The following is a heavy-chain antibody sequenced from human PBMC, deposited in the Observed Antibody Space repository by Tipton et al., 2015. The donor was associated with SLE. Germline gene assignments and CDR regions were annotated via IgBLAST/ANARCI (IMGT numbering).Heavy chain of an antibody. V-gene: IGHV3-30-3*01. Sequence: SLRLSCAASGFTFSSYAMHWVRQAPGKGLEWVAVISYDGSDKNYADSVKGRFTISRDNSKNTLYLQVNSLRTEDTAVYYCARGFHREYSRSWYNWFDCWGQGTLVTVSS. D-gene: IGHD6-13*01. CDR3: ARGFHREYSRSWYNWFDC. J-gene: IGHJ5*01. CDR1: GFTFSSYA. CDR2: ISYDGSDK.